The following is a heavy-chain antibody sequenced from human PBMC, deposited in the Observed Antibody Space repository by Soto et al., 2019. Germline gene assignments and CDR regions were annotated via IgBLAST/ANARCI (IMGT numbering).Heavy chain of an antibody. V-gene: IGHV1-46*03. CDR1: GYTFTSYY. Sequence: ASLEVSCTASGYTFTSYYMHWVRQAPGQGLEWMGIINPSGGSTSYAQKFQGRVTMTRDTSTSTVYMELSSLRSEDTAVYYCARESITTVREEPYYYHGMDVWGQGTTVTVSS. J-gene: IGHJ6*02. D-gene: IGHD3-10*01. CDR3: ARESITTVREEPYYYHGMDV. CDR2: INPSGGST.